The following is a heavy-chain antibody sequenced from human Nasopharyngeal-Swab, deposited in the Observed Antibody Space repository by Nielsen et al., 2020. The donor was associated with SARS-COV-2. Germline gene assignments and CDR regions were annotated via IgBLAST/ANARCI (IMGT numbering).Heavy chain of an antibody. CDR3: ARPLWSYADHFDY. Sequence: GESLKISCKGSGYRFTSYWIGWVRQMPGKGLEWMGIIYPGDSETRYSPSFQGQVTISADKSISTAYLQWSGLKASDTAVYYCARPLWSYADHFDYWGQGTLVTVSS. CDR2: IYPGDSET. J-gene: IGHJ4*02. D-gene: IGHD1-26*01. CDR1: GYRFTSYW. V-gene: IGHV5-51*01.